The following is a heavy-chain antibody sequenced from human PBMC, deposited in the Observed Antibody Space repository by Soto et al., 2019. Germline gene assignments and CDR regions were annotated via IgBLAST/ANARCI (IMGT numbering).Heavy chain of an antibody. CDR2: ISYDGSNK. V-gene: IGHV3-30*18. D-gene: IGHD4-17*01. Sequence: QVPLVESGGGVVQPGRSLRLSCAASGFTFSSYGMHWVRQAPGKGLEWVAVISYDGSNKYYADSVKGRFTISRDNSKNTLYLQMNSPRAEDTAVYYCAKNGDLFDYWGQGTLVTVSS. CDR1: GFTFSSYG. CDR3: AKNGDLFDY. J-gene: IGHJ4*02.